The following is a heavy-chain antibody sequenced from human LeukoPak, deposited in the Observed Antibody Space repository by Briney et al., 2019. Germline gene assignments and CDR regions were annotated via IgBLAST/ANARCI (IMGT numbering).Heavy chain of an antibody. CDR1: GFTFSSYA. J-gene: IGHJ6*02. Sequence: QPGGSLRLSCAASGFTFSSYAMSWVRQAPGKGLEWVSVISGSGGSTYYADSVKGRFTISTDNSKNTLYLQMNSLRAEDTAVYYCAKEREMATNYYYYGTDVWGQGTTVTVSS. CDR2: ISGSGGST. V-gene: IGHV3-23*01. CDR3: AKEREMATNYYYYGTDV. D-gene: IGHD5-24*01.